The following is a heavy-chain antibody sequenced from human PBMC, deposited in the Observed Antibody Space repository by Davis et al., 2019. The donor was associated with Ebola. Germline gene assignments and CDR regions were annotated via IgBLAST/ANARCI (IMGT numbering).Heavy chain of an antibody. J-gene: IGHJ4*02. D-gene: IGHD1-26*01. CDR3: TSSWDPLGY. V-gene: IGHV3-73*01. CDR2: IRSKSKNYAT. Sequence: GGSLRLSCAASGFTFSDSSIHWVRQASGKGLEWVGRIRSKSKNYATTYAASVKGRFTISRDDLKNTAYLQMNSLKTEDTAVYYCTSSWDPLGYWGQGTLVTVSS. CDR1: GFTFSDSS.